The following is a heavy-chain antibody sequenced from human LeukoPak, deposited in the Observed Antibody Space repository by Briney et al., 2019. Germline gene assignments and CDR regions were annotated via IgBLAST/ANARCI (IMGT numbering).Heavy chain of an antibody. CDR1: GYTFTSYA. Sequence: ASVKVSCKASGYTFTSYAMNWVRQAPGQGLEWMGWINTNTGNPTYAQGFTGRFVFSLDTSVSTAYLQISSLKAEDTAVYYCASPVASGSYDAMAFDIWGQGTMVTVSS. CDR3: ASPVASGSYDAMAFDI. J-gene: IGHJ3*02. CDR2: INTNTGNP. V-gene: IGHV7-4-1*02. D-gene: IGHD1-26*01.